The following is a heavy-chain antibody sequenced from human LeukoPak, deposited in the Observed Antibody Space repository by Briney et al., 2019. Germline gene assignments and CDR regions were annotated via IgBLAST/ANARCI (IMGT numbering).Heavy chain of an antibody. CDR3: AEDSFNKVAGTGGLDY. D-gene: IGHD6-19*01. CDR2: ISWNSDSI. CDR1: GFTFDDYA. V-gene: IGHV3-9*01. J-gene: IGHJ4*02. Sequence: SLRLSCAASGFTFDDYAMHWVRQAPGKGLEWVSGISWNSDSIGYADSVKGRFTISRDNAKNSLYLQMNSLRAEDTALYYCAEDSFNKVAGTGGLDYWGQGTLVTVSS.